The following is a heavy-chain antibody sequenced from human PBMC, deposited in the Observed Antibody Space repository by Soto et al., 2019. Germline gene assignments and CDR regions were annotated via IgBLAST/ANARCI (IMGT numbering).Heavy chain of an antibody. CDR1: GGTFSSYT. V-gene: IGHV1-69*02. J-gene: IGHJ4*02. CDR2: IIPILGIA. D-gene: IGHD2-15*01. Sequence: ASVKVSCKASGGTFSSYTISWVRQAPGQGLEWMGRIIPILGIANYAQKFQGRVTITADKSTSTAYMELSSLRSEDTAVYYCARGSPVYCSGGSCYFGAFDCWGQGTLVTVSS. CDR3: ARGSPVYCSGGSCYFGAFDC.